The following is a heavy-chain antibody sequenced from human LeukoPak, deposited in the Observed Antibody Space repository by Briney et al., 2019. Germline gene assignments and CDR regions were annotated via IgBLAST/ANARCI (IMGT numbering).Heavy chain of an antibody. CDR3: ARDGFYYDSSGPFDY. Sequence: GGSLRLSCAASGFTFSDYYMSWIRQAPGKGLEWVSYISSSGSTIYYADSVEGRFTISRDNSKNTLYLQMNSLRTEDTAVYYCARDGFYYDSSGPFDYWGQGTLVTVSS. CDR2: ISSSGSTI. V-gene: IGHV3-11*01. J-gene: IGHJ4*02. D-gene: IGHD3-22*01. CDR1: GFTFSDYY.